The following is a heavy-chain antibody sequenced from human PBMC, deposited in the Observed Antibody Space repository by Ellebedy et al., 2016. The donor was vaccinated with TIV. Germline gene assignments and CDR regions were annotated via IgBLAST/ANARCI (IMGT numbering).Heavy chain of an antibody. CDR2: IYPNSGDT. V-gene: IGHV1-2*02. J-gene: IGHJ4*02. CDR1: GYTFTSYG. CDR3: ASVTFSSLSPFDY. D-gene: IGHD6-6*01. Sequence: AASVKVSCKASGYTFTSYGITWVRQAPGQGREWMGWIYPNSGDTKYAQNFQGRVTMTRDTSIATAYMELNRLTSDDTATYYCASVTFSSLSPFDYWGQGTLVTVSS.